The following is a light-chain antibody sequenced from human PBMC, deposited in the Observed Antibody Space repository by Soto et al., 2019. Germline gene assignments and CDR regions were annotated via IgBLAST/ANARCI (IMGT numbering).Light chain of an antibody. J-gene: IGKJ3*01. CDR3: QHCCSLLFT. Sequence: EIVLTQSPGTLSLSPGERATLSCRASQSVSSNYLAWYQQKPGQAPRLLIYGASRRATGIPDRFSGSWSGTEFTLTISRLEPEDFAVNYWQHCCSLLFTFGPGTKVDIK. V-gene: IGKV3-20*01. CDR2: GAS. CDR1: QSVSSNY.